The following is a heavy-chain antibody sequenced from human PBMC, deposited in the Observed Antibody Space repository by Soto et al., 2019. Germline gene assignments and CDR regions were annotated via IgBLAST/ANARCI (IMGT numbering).Heavy chain of an antibody. Sequence: SETLSLTCTVSGGSISSGTYHWTWIRQHPGKGLEWIGYIYYSGSTNYNPSLKSRVTISVDTSKNQFSLKLSSVTAADTAVYYCARSRDGNDWFDPWGQGTLVTVSS. D-gene: IGHD2-2*01. CDR1: GGSISSGTYH. CDR3: ARSRDGNDWFDP. CDR2: IYYSGST. J-gene: IGHJ5*02. V-gene: IGHV4-61*01.